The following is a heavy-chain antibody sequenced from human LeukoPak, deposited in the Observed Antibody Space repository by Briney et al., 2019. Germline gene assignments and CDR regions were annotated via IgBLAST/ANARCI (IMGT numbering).Heavy chain of an antibody. D-gene: IGHD3-3*01. J-gene: IGHJ4*02. Sequence: PGGSLRLSCAASGFIFSSHGMNWVRQAPGKGLEWVANINQDGSEKYYVDSVKGRFTISRDNAKNSLYLQMNSLRAEDTAVYYCARAATYYDFWSGYPHYYFDYWGQGTLVTVSS. V-gene: IGHV3-7*01. CDR2: INQDGSEK. CDR3: ARAATYYDFWSGYPHYYFDY. CDR1: GFIFSSHG.